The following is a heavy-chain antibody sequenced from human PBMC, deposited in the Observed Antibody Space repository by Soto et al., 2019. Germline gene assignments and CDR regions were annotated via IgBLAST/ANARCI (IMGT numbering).Heavy chain of an antibody. V-gene: IGHV1-69*01. CDR2: FVPLVGTT. CDR3: APHGLGVSSPPDFHN. Sequence: QLVQSGSEVKKPGSSVKVSCQASGGTFSGYVVTWVRQAPGQGLEWMGEFVPLVGTTNYAPRFSGRIAIAAEEATSTAYMELRTLRSDDTAVYYCAPHGLGVSSPPDFHNWGQGTLVTVSS. J-gene: IGHJ4*02. D-gene: IGHD3-16*01. CDR1: GGTFSGYV.